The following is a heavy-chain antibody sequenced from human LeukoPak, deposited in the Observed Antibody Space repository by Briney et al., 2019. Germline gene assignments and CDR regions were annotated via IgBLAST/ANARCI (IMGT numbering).Heavy chain of an antibody. CDR1: GGSLINYY. Sequence: SETLSLTCSVSGGSLINYYWGWIRQPPGKGLEWIGFIYYSGSTDYNPSLKSRVTLSVDTSKNQFSLKLTSVTAADTAVYYCARGRFYGSETFYNGFDYWGQGTLVTVSS. D-gene: IGHD3-10*01. CDR2: IYYSGST. V-gene: IGHV4-59*01. J-gene: IGHJ4*02. CDR3: ARGRFYGSETFYNGFDY.